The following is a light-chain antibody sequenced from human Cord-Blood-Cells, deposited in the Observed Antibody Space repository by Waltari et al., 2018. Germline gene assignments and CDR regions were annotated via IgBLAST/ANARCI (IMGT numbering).Light chain of an antibody. CDR2: WAS. Sequence: DIVMTQSPDSLAVSLGVMATINCKSRQSVLYSSNNKNYLAWYQQKPGQPPKLLIYWASTRESVVPDRFSGSGSGTDFTLTISSLQAEDVAVYYCQQYYSTPLTFGGGTKVEIK. J-gene: IGKJ4*01. V-gene: IGKV4-1*01. CDR1: QSVLYSSNNKNY. CDR3: QQYYSTPLT.